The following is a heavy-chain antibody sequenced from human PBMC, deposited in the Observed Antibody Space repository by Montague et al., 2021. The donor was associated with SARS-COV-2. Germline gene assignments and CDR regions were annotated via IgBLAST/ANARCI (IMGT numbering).Heavy chain of an antibody. CDR3: ARSHDYRGSDYFDY. V-gene: IGHV4-34*01. CDR1: GGSLSGYY. D-gene: IGHD4-23*01. Sequence: SETLSLTCAVYGGSLSGYYWSWIRQPPGKGLEWIGEITHRGSTSYKPSLKSRFTISVDTSKNQFSLKLSSVTAADTATYYCARSHDYRGSDYFDYWGQGALVTVSS. J-gene: IGHJ4*02. CDR2: ITHRGST.